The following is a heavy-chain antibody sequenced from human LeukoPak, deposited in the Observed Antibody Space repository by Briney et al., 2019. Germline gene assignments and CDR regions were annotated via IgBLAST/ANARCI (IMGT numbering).Heavy chain of an antibody. V-gene: IGHV4-31*03. Sequence: SETLSLTCTVSGGSISSGGYYWSWIRQHPGKGLEWIGYIYYSGSTYYNPSLKSRVIISVDASKNQFSLKLSSVTAADTAVYYCARDLGYCSSTSCYDGRGAFDIWGQGTMVTVSS. J-gene: IGHJ3*02. CDR3: ARDLGYCSSTSCYDGRGAFDI. CDR1: GGSISSGGYY. CDR2: IYYSGST. D-gene: IGHD2-2*01.